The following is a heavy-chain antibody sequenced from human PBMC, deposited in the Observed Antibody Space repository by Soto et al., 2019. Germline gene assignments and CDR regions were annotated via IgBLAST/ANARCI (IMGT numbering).Heavy chain of an antibody. CDR3: ANLGSMGYMVRGVMTDY. CDR2: ISGSGGST. J-gene: IGHJ4*02. Sequence: EVQLLESGGGLVGPGGSLRLSCAASGFTFSNYAMNWVRQAPGKGLECVSVISGSGGSTYYADSVKGRFTISRDNSKNTLYLQMNSLRAEDTAVYYCANLGSMGYMVRGVMTDYWGQGTLVTVSS. CDR1: GFTFSNYA. D-gene: IGHD3-10*01. V-gene: IGHV3-23*01.